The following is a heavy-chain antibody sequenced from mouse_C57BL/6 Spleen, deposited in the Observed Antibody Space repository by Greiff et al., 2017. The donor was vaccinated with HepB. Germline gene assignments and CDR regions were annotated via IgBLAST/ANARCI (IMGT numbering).Heavy chain of an antibody. CDR2: IYPGSGST. D-gene: IGHD2-5*01. J-gene: IGHJ3*01. CDR3: ARDSYSNYGGFFAY. Sequence: VQLQQPGAELVKPGASVKMSCKASGYTFTSYWITWVKQRPGQGLEWIGDIYPGSGSTNYNEKFKSKATLTVDTSSSTAYMQLSSLTSEDSAVYYCARDSYSNYGGFFAYWGQGTLVTVSA. CDR1: GYTFTSYW. V-gene: IGHV1-55*01.